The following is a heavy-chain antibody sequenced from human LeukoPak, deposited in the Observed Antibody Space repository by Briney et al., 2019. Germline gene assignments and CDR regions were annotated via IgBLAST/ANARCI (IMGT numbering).Heavy chain of an antibody. V-gene: IGHV3-30*03. J-gene: IGHJ5*02. Sequence: GGSLRLSCAASGVTFSSYGMHWVRQAPGKGLEWVAVISNDGSNKHYADSVKGRFTISRDNSKNTMYLQMNSLRVEDTAVYYCARLTGPIGPWGQGTLVTVSS. CDR2: ISNDGSNK. CDR1: GVTFSSYG. CDR3: ARLTGPIGP. D-gene: IGHD3-10*01.